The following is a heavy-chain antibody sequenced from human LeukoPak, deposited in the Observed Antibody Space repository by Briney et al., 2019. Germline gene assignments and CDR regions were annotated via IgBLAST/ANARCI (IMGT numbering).Heavy chain of an antibody. V-gene: IGHV3-33*01. CDR2: IWYDGSNK. J-gene: IGHJ5*02. Sequence: QPGGSLRLSCAASGFTFSSYAMPWFPQAPGKGLDWVAVIWYDGSNKYYADSVKGRFTISRDNSKNTLYLQMNSLRAEDTAVYYCARDPGQQLVRGWFDPWGQGTLVTVSS. D-gene: IGHD6-13*01. CDR3: ARDPGQQLVRGWFDP. CDR1: GFTFSSYA.